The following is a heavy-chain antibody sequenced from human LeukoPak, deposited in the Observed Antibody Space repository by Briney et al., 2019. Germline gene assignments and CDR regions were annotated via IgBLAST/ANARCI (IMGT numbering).Heavy chain of an antibody. V-gene: IGHV1-2*02. CDR2: INPNSGGT. J-gene: IGHJ5*02. Sequence: ASVKVSCKASGYTFTGYYMHWVRQAPGQGLEWMGWINPNSGGTNYAQKFQGRVTMTRDTSISTAYMELSRLRSDDTAVYYCARVGQGYSSSWYVWFDPWGQGTLVTVSS. CDR1: GYTFTGYY. CDR3: ARVGQGYSSSWYVWFDP. D-gene: IGHD6-13*01.